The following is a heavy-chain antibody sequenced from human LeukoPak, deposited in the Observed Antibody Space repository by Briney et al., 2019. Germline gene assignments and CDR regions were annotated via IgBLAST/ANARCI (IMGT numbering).Heavy chain of an antibody. J-gene: IGHJ4*02. D-gene: IGHD3-10*01. Sequence: GGSLRLSCAASGFTFSSYNMNWVRQAPGKGLEWVSCISSSSSTIYYADSVKGRFTIPRDNAKNSLYLQMNSLRAEDTAVYYCAREPYGSGSYNFDYWGQGTLVTVSS. CDR1: GFTFSSYN. V-gene: IGHV3-48*01. CDR3: AREPYGSGSYNFDY. CDR2: ISSSSSTI.